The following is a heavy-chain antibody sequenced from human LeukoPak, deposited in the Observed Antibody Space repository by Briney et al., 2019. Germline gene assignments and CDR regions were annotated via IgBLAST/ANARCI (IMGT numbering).Heavy chain of an antibody. V-gene: IGHV1-18*01. D-gene: IGHD6-13*01. Sequence: ASVKVSCKASGYTFTSYGISWVRQAPGQGLEWMGWISAYNGNTNYAQKLQGRVTMTTDTSTSTDYMELTSLRSDDTAVYYCARYYPGIAAAGFDYWGQGTLVTVSS. CDR1: GYTFTSYG. J-gene: IGHJ4*02. CDR2: ISAYNGNT. CDR3: ARYYPGIAAAGFDY.